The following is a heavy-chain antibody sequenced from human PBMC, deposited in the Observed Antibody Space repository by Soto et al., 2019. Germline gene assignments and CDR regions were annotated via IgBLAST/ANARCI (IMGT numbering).Heavy chain of an antibody. CDR1: GYSFTSYW. Sequence: PGESLKISCKGSGYSFTSYWIGWVRQMPGKGLEWMGIIYPGDSDTRYSPSFQGQVTISADKSISTAYLQWSSLKASDTAMYYCARPSLAHCGGDCPDAFDIWGQGTMVTVSS. D-gene: IGHD2-21*02. J-gene: IGHJ3*02. CDR2: IYPGDSDT. V-gene: IGHV5-51*01. CDR3: ARPSLAHCGGDCPDAFDI.